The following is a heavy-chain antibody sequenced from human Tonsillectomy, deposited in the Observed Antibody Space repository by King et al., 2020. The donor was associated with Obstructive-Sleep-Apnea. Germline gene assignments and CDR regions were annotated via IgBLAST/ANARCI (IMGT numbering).Heavy chain of an antibody. CDR1: GVSISSYY. J-gene: IGHJ2*01. V-gene: IGHV4-59*01. Sequence: VQLQESGPGLVKPSETLSLTCAVSGVSISSYYWTWIRQPPGKELEWIGYIYHSGSTNYNPSLKSRVTISVDTSKNQFSLRLRSVTAADTALYYCPGVGTIDWYFDLWGRGTLVTVSS. CDR2: IYHSGST. CDR3: PGVGTIDWYFDL. D-gene: IGHD3-3*01.